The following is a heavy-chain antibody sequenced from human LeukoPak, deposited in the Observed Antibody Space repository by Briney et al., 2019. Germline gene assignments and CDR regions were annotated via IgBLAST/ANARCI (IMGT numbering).Heavy chain of an antibody. J-gene: IGHJ4*02. CDR3: ASGSYFDY. D-gene: IGHD3-10*01. V-gene: IGHV3-7*01. CDR1: GFTFSNSW. CDR2: IKADGSKK. Sequence: GGSLRLTCAASGFTFSNSWMYWVRQAPGKGLEWVANIKADGSKKYYVGSVKGRFTISRDNAKMSLYLEMNSLRAEDTAVYYCASGSYFDYWGQGTLVTVSS.